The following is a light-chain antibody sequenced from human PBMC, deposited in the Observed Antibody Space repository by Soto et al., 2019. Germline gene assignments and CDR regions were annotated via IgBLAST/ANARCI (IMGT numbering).Light chain of an antibody. V-gene: IGKV1-39*01. CDR3: QQTFTLPGS. CDR2: ASF. CDR1: QSIRNF. Sequence: DIQMTQSPSSLSASVGDRVKISCRASQSIRNFVNWYQQKPGKAPKLLIYASFYLQSGVPSRFSGSGSGTDFALTISGLVADDFAIYYCQQTFTLPGSFGPGTTVDIK. J-gene: IGKJ3*01.